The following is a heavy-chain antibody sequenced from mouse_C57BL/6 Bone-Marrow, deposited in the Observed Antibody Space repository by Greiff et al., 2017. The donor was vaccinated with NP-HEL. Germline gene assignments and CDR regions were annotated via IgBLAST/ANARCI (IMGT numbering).Heavy chain of an antibody. CDR2: IRNKANNHAT. CDR1: GFTFSDAW. Sequence: EVKLVESGGGLVQPGGSMKLSCAASGFTFSDAWMDWVRQSPEKGLEWVAEIRNKANNHATYYAESVKGRFTISRDDSKSSVYLQMNSLKAEDTGIYYCTRPQRRYFDYWGQGTTLTVSS. V-gene: IGHV6-6*01. CDR3: TRPQRRYFDY. J-gene: IGHJ2*01.